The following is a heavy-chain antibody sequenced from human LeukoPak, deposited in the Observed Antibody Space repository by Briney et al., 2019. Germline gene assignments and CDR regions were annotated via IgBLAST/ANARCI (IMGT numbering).Heavy chain of an antibody. CDR3: AKAQRASPYSSSSPFDY. J-gene: IGHJ4*02. CDR2: ISYDGSNK. V-gene: IGHV3-30*18. Sequence: PGGSLRLSCAASGFTFSNAWMSWVRQAPGKGLEWVAVISYDGSNKYYADSVKGRFTISRDNSKNTLYLQMNSLRAEDTAVYYCAKAQRASPYSSSSPFDYWGQGTLVTVSS. D-gene: IGHD6-13*01. CDR1: GFTFSNAW.